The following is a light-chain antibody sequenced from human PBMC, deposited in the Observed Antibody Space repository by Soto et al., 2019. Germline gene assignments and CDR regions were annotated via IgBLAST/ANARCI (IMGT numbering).Light chain of an antibody. J-gene: IGLJ2*01. CDR2: LNSDGSH. V-gene: IGLV4-69*01. CDR1: SGHSSYA. CDR3: QTWGTGSSVV. Sequence: QSVLTQSPSASASLGASVKLTCTLSSGHSSYAIAWHQQQPEKGPRYLMKLNSDGSHSKGDGIPDRCSGSSSGAERYLTISSLQSEDEADYYCQTWGTGSSVVFGGGTKVTVL.